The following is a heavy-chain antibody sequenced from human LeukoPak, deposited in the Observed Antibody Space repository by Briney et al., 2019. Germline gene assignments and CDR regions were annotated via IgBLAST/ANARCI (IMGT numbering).Heavy chain of an antibody. CDR2: IYYSGST. CDR3: ARVGLEYDILTGYLYYFDY. CDR1: GGSISSYY. V-gene: IGHV4-59*01. J-gene: IGHJ4*02. D-gene: IGHD3-9*01. Sequence: SETLSLTCTVSGGSISSYYWSWIRQPPGKGLEWIGYIYYSGSTNYNTSLKSRVTISVDTSKNQFSLKLSSVTAADTAVYYCARVGLEYDILTGYLYYFDYWGQGTLVTVSS.